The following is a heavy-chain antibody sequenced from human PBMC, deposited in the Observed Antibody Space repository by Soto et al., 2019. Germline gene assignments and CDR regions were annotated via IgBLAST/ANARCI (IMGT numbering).Heavy chain of an antibody. V-gene: IGHV3-49*03. D-gene: IGHD1-26*01. J-gene: IGHJ6*02. CDR1: GFTFGDYA. CDR2: IRSKAYGGTT. Sequence: GSLRLSCTASGFTFGDYAMSWFRQAPGKGLEWVGFIRSKAYGGTTEYAASVKGRFTISRDDSKSIAYLQMNSLKTEDTAVYYCTRDYSSGSYLKYYYYGMDVWAQGTTVTVSS. CDR3: TRDYSSGSYLKYYYYGMDV.